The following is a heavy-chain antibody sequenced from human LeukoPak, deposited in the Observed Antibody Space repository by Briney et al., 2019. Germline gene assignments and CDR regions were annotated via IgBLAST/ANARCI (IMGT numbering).Heavy chain of an antibody. CDR3: ARDWGYCSGGSCYPALDY. CDR1: GFTFSSYA. J-gene: IGHJ4*02. D-gene: IGHD2-15*01. Sequence: GGSLRLSCAASGFTFSSYAMSWVRQAPGKGLEWVSAISGSGGSTYYADSVKGRFTISRDNSKNTLYLQMNSLRAEDTAVYYCARDWGYCSGGSCYPALDYWGQGTLVTVSS. CDR2: ISGSGGST. V-gene: IGHV3-23*01.